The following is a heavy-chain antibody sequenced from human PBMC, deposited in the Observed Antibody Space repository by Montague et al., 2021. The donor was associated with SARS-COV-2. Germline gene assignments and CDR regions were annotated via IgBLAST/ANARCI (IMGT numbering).Heavy chain of an antibody. J-gene: IGHJ4*02. CDR1: GGSISSYY. CDR2: IYYSGST. D-gene: IGHD1-26*01. CDR3: ARGMGGSYLYYFDY. Sequence: SETLSLTCTVSGGSISSYYWSWIRQPPGKGLEWIGYIYYSGSTNXNPSLKSRVTILVGMSKNQSSLKLSSVTAADTAVYYCARGMGGSYLYYFDYWGQGTLVTVSS. V-gene: IGHV4-59*01.